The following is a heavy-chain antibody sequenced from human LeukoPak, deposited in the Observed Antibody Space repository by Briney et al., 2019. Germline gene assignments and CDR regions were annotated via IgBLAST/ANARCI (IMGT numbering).Heavy chain of an antibody. CDR1: GFTFSSYA. V-gene: IGHV3-30*07. J-gene: IGHJ5*02. CDR2: ISYDGSNK. Sequence: GALRLSCAASGFTFSSYAMHWVRQAPGKGLEWVAVISYDGSNKYYADSVKGRFTISRDNSKNTLYLQMNSLRADDTAVYYCAGVGTDLWNRFDPWGQGTLVTVSS. D-gene: IGHD3-16*01. CDR3: AGVGTDLWNRFDP.